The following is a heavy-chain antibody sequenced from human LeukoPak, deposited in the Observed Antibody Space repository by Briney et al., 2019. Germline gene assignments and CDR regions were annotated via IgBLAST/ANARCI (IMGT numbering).Heavy chain of an antibody. D-gene: IGHD5-18*01. Sequence: PGGSLRLSCAASGFTFSSYAMHWVRQAPGKGLEYVPAISSNGGSTYYANSVKGRFTISRDNSKNTLYLQMGSLRAEDMAVYYCARGGYSYGYWPLDYWGQGTLVTVSS. J-gene: IGHJ4*02. V-gene: IGHV3-64*01. CDR2: ISSNGGST. CDR1: GFTFSSYA. CDR3: ARGGYSYGYWPLDY.